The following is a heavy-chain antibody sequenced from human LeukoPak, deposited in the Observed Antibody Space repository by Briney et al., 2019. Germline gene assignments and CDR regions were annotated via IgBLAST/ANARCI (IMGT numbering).Heavy chain of an antibody. D-gene: IGHD2-2*01. CDR2: ISGSGGST. Sequence: GGSLRLSCAASGFTFSSYAMSWVRQAPGKGLEWVSAISGSGGSTYYADSVKGRFTISRDNSKNTLYLQMNSLRAEDTAEYYRANTEGYCISNSSSFDYWGREPVVTVS. J-gene: IGHJ4*02. CDR1: GFTFSSYA. CDR3: ANTEGYCISNSSSFDY. V-gene: IGHV3-23*01.